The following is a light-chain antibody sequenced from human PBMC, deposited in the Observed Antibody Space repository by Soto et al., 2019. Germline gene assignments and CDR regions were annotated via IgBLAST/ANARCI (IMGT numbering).Light chain of an antibody. V-gene: IGLV1-44*01. J-gene: IGLJ3*02. CDR3: AAWDDSRNGPQ. Sequence: QSVLTQPPSVSAAPGQKVTISCSGSSSNIGNNYVSWYQQLPGTAPKLLIYNNNQRSSGVSDRFSGSKSGASASLAISGLHSEDEGHYFCAAWDDSRNGPQFGGGTKVTVL. CDR2: NNN. CDR1: SSNIGNNY.